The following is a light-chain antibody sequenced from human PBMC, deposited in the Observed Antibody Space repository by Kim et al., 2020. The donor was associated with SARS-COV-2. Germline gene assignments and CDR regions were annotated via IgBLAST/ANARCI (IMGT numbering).Light chain of an antibody. CDR2: GKN. V-gene: IGLV3-19*01. Sequence: LRETAKNTRKGDDLRSYYTSKYPQKPGHAPVLVIYGKNDRPSGIPDRFSGSSSGNTASWTITGAQAEDEADYYCNSRDSSGNPLYVFGTGTKVTVL. CDR1: DLRSYY. CDR3: NSRDSSGNPLYV. J-gene: IGLJ1*01.